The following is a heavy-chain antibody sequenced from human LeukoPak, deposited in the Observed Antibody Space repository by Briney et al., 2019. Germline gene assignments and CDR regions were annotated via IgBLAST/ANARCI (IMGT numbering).Heavy chain of an antibody. CDR2: TYYRSEWYN. Sequence: SQTLSLTCAISGDSVSSNRAAWNWIRQSPSRGLEWLGRTYYRSEWYNDYAVSVKSRITINPDTSKNQFSLQLNSVTPEGTAVYYCARDIAAAGYYYYYYMDVWGKGTTVTVSS. CDR1: GDSVSSNRAA. V-gene: IGHV6-1*01. J-gene: IGHJ6*03. D-gene: IGHD6-13*01. CDR3: ARDIAAAGYYYYYYMDV.